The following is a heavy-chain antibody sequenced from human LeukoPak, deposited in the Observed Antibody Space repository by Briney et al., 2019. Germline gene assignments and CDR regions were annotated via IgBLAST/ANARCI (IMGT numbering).Heavy chain of an antibody. CDR1: GGPISSGDYY. CDR3: ARDHSDFWSGYYTDHRAFDI. D-gene: IGHD3-3*01. J-gene: IGHJ3*02. V-gene: IGHV4-30-4*08. Sequence: PSETLSLTCTASGGPISSGDYYWSWIRQPPGKGLEWIGYIYYSGSTYYNPSLKSRVTISVDTSKNQFSLKLSSVTAADTAVYYCARDHSDFWSGYYTDHRAFDIWGQGTMVTVSS. CDR2: IYYSGST.